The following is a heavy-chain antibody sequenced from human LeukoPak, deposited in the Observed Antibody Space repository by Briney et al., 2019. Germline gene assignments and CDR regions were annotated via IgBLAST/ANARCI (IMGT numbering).Heavy chain of an antibody. CDR3: ARQGSFDY. V-gene: IGHV3-21*01. Sequence: PGGSLRLSCAASGFTVSSSYMSWVRQAPGKGLEWVSSISSSSSYIYYADSVKGRFTISRDNAKNSLYLQMNSLRAEDTAVYYCARQGSFDYWGQGTLVTVSS. CDR2: ISSSSSYI. J-gene: IGHJ4*02. CDR1: GFTVSSSY.